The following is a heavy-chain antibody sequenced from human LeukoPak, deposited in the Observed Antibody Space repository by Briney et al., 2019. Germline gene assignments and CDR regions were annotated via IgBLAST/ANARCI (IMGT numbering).Heavy chain of an antibody. D-gene: IGHD6-13*01. J-gene: IGHJ4*02. V-gene: IGHV4-59*08. CDR2: IYYSGSN. CDR3: GRLRARIAAAGHFDY. Sequence: PSETLSLTCTVSGCSISSYYWSWIRQPPGKGLEWIGYIYYSGSNNYNPSLKSRVTISVDTSKNQFSLKLSSVTAADTAVYYCGRLRARIAAAGHFDYWGQGTLVTVSS. CDR1: GCSISSYY.